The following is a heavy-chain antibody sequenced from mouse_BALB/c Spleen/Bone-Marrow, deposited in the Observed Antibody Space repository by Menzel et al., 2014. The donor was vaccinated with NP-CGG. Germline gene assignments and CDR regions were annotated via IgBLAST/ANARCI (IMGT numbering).Heavy chain of an antibody. V-gene: IGHV2-9*02. Sequence: VQRVESGPGLVAPSQSLSITCTVSGFSLTSYGVHWVRQPPGKGLEWLGIIWAGGSTNYKSALMSRLSISKDNSKSQVFLQMNSLQTDDTAMDYCARDRRDYGKAWYFDVWGAGTTVTVSS. J-gene: IGHJ1*01. D-gene: IGHD2-1*01. CDR3: ARDRRDYGKAWYFDV. CDR1: GFSLTSYG. CDR2: IWAGGST.